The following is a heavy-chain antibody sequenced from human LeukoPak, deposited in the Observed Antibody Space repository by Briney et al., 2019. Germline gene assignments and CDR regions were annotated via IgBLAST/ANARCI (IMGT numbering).Heavy chain of an antibody. Sequence: ASVTVSCKASGYTFTVYYIHWVRQAPGQGLEWMAWINPNGGGTNYAQKFQGRVAVTRDASSSTAYMELSGPTSDDTAVFYCARGTGAPNYFDYWGQGTLVTVSS. D-gene: IGHD7-27*01. CDR2: INPNGGGT. J-gene: IGHJ4*02. CDR1: GYTFTVYY. V-gene: IGHV1-2*02. CDR3: ARGTGAPNYFDY.